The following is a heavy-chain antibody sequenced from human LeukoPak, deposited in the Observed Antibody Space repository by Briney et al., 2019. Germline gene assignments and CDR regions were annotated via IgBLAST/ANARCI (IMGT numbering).Heavy chain of an antibody. CDR2: VFYIGTT. J-gene: IGHJ4*02. Sequence: PSETLSLTCTVSGGSITSHYWSWVRQPPGKRLEWIGFVFYIGTTNYNPSLKSRVTISIGSSRNQFSLKLTSVTAADTAVYYCAIGLETIDYWGQGALVTVSS. V-gene: IGHV4-59*11. CDR3: AIGLETIDY. CDR1: GGSITSHY. D-gene: IGHD3-3*01.